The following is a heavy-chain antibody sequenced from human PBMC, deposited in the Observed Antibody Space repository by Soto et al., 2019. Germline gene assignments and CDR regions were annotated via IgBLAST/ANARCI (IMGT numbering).Heavy chain of an antibody. V-gene: IGHV2-70*11. CDR3: AWLFRKGDSSSCRGEFDY. J-gene: IGHJ4*02. Sequence: SGPTLVNPTQTLTLTCTFSGFSLSTSGMCVNWIRQPPGKALEWLARIDWDDDKYYNTSLQTRLTISKDTSKNQVVLTMTNMDPVDTATYYCAWLFRKGDSSSCRGEFDYWGQGTLVTVSS. CDR1: GFSLSTSGMC. D-gene: IGHD3-22*01. CDR2: IDWDDDK.